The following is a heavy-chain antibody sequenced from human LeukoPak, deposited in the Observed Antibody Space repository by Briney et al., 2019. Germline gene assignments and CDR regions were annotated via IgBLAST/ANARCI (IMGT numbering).Heavy chain of an antibody. J-gene: IGHJ3*02. Sequence: SETLSLTCTVSGGSISSSSYYWGWIRQPPGKGLEWIGSIYYSGSTYYNPSLKSRVTISVDTSKNQFSLKLSSVAAADTAVYYCAGDDLSSSWPFGDAFDIWGQGTMVTVSS. CDR2: IYYSGST. CDR3: AGDDLSSSWPFGDAFDI. CDR1: GGSISSSSYY. D-gene: IGHD6-13*01. V-gene: IGHV4-39*07.